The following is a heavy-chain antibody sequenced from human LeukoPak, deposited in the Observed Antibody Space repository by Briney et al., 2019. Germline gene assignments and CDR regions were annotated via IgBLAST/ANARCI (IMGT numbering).Heavy chain of an antibody. J-gene: IGHJ4*02. CDR1: GGSFSGYY. V-gene: IGHV4-34*01. CDR3: ATIQGYFDY. Sequence: KPSETLSLTCAVYGGSFSGYYWSWIRQPPGKGLEWIGEINHSGSTNYNPSLKSRVTISVDTSKNQFSLKLSSVTAADTAVYYCATIQGYFDYWGQGTLVTVSS. CDR2: INHSGST.